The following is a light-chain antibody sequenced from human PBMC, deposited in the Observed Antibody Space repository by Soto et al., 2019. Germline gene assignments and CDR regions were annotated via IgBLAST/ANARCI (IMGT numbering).Light chain of an antibody. CDR1: QGIRND. Sequence: QMTQSPSSLSASVGDRVTITCRASQGIRNDLGWYQQKPGKAPKLLIYAASSLQSGVSSRFRGRGSGTDFSLTISSLQPEDFATYYCLQDSAFPWTFGQGTKVEVK. CDR3: LQDSAFPWT. CDR2: AAS. J-gene: IGKJ1*01. V-gene: IGKV1-6*01.